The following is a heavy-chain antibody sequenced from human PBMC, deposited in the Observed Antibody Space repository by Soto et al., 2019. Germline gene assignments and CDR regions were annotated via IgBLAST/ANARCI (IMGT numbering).Heavy chain of an antibody. V-gene: IGHV3-9*01. CDR1: GFTFDDYA. Sequence: EVQLVESGGGLVQPGRSLRLSCAASGFTFDDYAMHWVRQAPGKGLEWVSGISWNSGSIGYADSVKGRFTISRDNAKNSLDLQMNSLRAEDTAVYYWAKYKSAGGLMPYVDYWGQGTLVTVSS. J-gene: IGHJ4*02. CDR3: AKYKSAGGLMPYVDY. CDR2: ISWNSGSI. D-gene: IGHD2-8*01.